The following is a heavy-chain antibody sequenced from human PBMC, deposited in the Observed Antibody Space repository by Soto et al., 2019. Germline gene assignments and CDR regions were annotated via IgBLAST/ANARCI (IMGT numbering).Heavy chain of an antibody. CDR3: ARHIHQSGSYSLWYFDY. J-gene: IGHJ4*02. CDR2: IDPSDSYT. V-gene: IGHV5-10-1*01. CDR1: GYSFTSYW. D-gene: IGHD1-26*01. Sequence: PGESLKISCKGSGYSFTSYWISWVRQMPGKGLEWMGRIDPSDSYTNYSPSFQGHVTISADKSISTAYLQWSSLKASDTAMYYCARHIHQSGSYSLWYFDYWGQGTLVTVSS.